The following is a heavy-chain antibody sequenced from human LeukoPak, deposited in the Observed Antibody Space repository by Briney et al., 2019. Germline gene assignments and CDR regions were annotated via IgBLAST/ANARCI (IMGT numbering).Heavy chain of an antibody. D-gene: IGHD6-13*01. Sequence: GGSLRLSCAASGFTFDDYGMHWVRQAPGKGLEWVSLISGDGGSTYYADSVKGRFTISRDNSKNSLYLQMNSLRTEDTALYYCSKDEYSSSWNIYYYYYGMDVWGQGTTVTVSS. CDR1: GFTFDDYG. J-gene: IGHJ6*02. CDR3: SKDEYSSSWNIYYYYYGMDV. CDR2: ISGDGGST. V-gene: IGHV3-43*02.